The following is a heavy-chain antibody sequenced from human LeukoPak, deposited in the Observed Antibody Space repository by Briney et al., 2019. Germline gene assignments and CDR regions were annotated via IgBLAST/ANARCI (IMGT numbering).Heavy chain of an antibody. J-gene: IGHJ6*02. CDR1: GGSISSYY. Sequence: SETLSLTCTVSGGSISSYYWSWIRQPPGKGLEWIGYIYYSGSTNYNPSLKSRVTISVDTSKNQFSLKLSSVTAADTAVYYCARDSSVGSGWYDYYYYGMDVWGQGTTVTVSS. D-gene: IGHD6-19*01. V-gene: IGHV4-59*01. CDR3: ARDSSVGSGWYDYYYYGMDV. CDR2: IYYSGST.